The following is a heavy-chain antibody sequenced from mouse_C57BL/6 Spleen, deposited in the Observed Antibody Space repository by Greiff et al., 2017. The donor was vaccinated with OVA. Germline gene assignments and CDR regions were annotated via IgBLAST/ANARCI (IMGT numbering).Heavy chain of an antibody. D-gene: IGHD1-1*01. CDR1: GYTFTSYW. Sequence: QVHVKQPGAELVKPGASVKVSCKASGYTFTSYWMHWVKQRPGQGLEWIGRIHPSDSDTNYNQKFKGKATLTVDKSSSTAYMQLSSLTSEDSAVYYCASLHYYAMDYWGQGTSVTVSS. V-gene: IGHV1-74*01. CDR2: IHPSDSDT. CDR3: ASLHYYAMDY. J-gene: IGHJ4*01.